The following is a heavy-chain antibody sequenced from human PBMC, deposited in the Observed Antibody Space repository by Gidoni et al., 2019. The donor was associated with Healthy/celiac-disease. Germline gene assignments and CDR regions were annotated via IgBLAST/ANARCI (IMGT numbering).Heavy chain of an antibody. V-gene: IGHV4-31*03. CDR1: GGPISSGGYY. CDR2: IYYSGST. CDR3: ARDVGYCTNGVCFPNWFDP. Sequence: QVQLQESGPGLVKPSQTLSLTCTVSGGPISSGGYYWSWIRQHPGKGLEWIGYIYYSGSTYYNPSLKSRVTISVDTSKNQFSLKLSSVTAADTAVYYCARDVGYCTNGVCFPNWFDPWGQGTLVTVSS. J-gene: IGHJ5*02. D-gene: IGHD2-8*01.